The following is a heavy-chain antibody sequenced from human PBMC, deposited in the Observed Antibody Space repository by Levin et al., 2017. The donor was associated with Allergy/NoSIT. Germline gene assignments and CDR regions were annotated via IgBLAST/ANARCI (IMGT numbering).Heavy chain of an antibody. CDR2: IFHNGST. J-gene: IGHJ5*02. CDR3: AGVPVAVLGPTSWFDP. V-gene: IGHV4-4*02. D-gene: IGHD1-26*01. CDR1: GDSFSGRNW. Sequence: SETLSLTCTVSGDSFSGRNWWSWVRQPPGKGLEWIGEIFHNGSTSYNPSLKSRVTISEDKSKNQFSLRLRSVTAAETAVYYCAGVPVAVLGPTSWFDPWGQGTLVTVSS.